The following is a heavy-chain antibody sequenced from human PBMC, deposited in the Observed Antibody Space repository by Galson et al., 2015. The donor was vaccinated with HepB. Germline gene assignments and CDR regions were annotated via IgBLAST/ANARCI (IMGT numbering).Heavy chain of an antibody. CDR1: GFNFNSYG. CDR2: IWYNGNNK. D-gene: IGHD1-26*01. V-gene: IGHV3-33*01. J-gene: IGHJ4*02. CDR3: VRDWYAEAVGATKLDY. Sequence: SLRLSCAASGFNFNSYGMHWVRQAPGKGLEWVAVIWYNGNNKYYGDFVEGRFTISRDNSKNTLHLHMNSLRAEDTAVYYCVRDWYAEAVGATKLDYWGQGTLVTVSS.